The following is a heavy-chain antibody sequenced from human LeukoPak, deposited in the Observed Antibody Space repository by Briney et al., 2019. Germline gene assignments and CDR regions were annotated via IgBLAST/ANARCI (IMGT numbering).Heavy chain of an antibody. CDR3: ARGQYCTNGVCTDYWYFDL. V-gene: IGHV3-11*05. CDR2: ISSNSKYT. J-gene: IGHJ2*01. Sequence: GGSLRLSCAASGFMFSDYFMSWIRQAPGKELEWISYISSNSKYTKYADSVKGRFTISRDNAKNSLYLQMNSLRAEDTAVYYCARGQYCTNGVCTDYWYFDLWGRGTLVTVSS. D-gene: IGHD2-8*01. CDR1: GFMFSDYF.